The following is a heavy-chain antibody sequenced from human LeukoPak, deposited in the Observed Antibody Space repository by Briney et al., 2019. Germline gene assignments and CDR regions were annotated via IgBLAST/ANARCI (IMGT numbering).Heavy chain of an antibody. CDR1: GGSFNGYY. CDR2: INHNGSA. D-gene: IGHD6-13*01. J-gene: IGHJ4*02. V-gene: IGHV4-34*01. CDR3: ARSATYQHSSSYDY. Sequence: SETLSLTCAVYGGSFNGYYWNWIRQSPGKGLEWIGEINHNGSANNKPSRESRVTILVDTSKSQVSLKVSSVSAADTAVYYCARSATYQHSSSYDYWGQGTLITVSS.